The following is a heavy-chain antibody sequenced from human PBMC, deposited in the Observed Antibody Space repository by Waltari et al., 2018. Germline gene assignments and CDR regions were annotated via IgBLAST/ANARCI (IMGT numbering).Heavy chain of an antibody. V-gene: IGHV3-53*01. CDR3: ARAVFYGSVEYYYYGMDV. Sequence: EVQLVESGGGLIQPGGSLRLSCAASGFTVSSNYMSWVRQAPGKGLEWVSVIYSGGSTDYADSVKGRFTISRDNSKNTLYLQMNSLRAEDTAVYYCARAVFYGSVEYYYYGMDVWGQGTTVTVSS. D-gene: IGHD3-10*01. J-gene: IGHJ6*02. CDR1: GFTVSSNY. CDR2: IYSGGST.